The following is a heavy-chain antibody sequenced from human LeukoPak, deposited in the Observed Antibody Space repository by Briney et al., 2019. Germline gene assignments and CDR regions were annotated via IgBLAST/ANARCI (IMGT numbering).Heavy chain of an antibody. J-gene: IGHJ2*01. D-gene: IGHD4-17*01. Sequence: PGGPLRLSCAASGFTFSAYSMNWVRQAPGKGLEWVSSISSSSTYIFYADSVKGRFTISRDNAKKSLYLQVKSLRAEDTAVYYCARDDDYRDYEYFDLWGRGTLVTVSS. CDR2: ISSSSTYI. CDR3: ARDDDYRDYEYFDL. V-gene: IGHV3-21*01. CDR1: GFTFSAYS.